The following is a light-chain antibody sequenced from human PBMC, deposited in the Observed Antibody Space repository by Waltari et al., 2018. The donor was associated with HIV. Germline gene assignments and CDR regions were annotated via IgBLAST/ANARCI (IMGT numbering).Light chain of an antibody. CDR3: GAWNGSPSGPV. V-gene: IGLV1-47*01. Sequence: QSVLTQPPSVSGAPGQRVTVSCSGSSSSIGSGYVCWYQQLPGAAPKLVIYRNYQRPSGVPGRFSGSKSGTSASLAISGLRSEDEAVYYCGAWNGSPSGPVFGGGTKLTVL. J-gene: IGLJ3*02. CDR2: RNY. CDR1: SSSIGSGY.